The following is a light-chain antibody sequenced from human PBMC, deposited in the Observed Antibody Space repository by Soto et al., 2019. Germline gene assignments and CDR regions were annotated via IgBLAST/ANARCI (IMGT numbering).Light chain of an antibody. CDR3: QQAFSAEWT. CDR2: TSF. Sequence: IQMTQSPSSLSASVGDRVSITCRASQSIGTFLNWYQQKPGEAPNLLIHTSFTLYSGVPSRFSGTGSGTDFTLTISSLQPEDFATYFCQQAFSAEWTFGQRTKVDIK. V-gene: IGKV1-39*01. CDR1: QSIGTF. J-gene: IGKJ1*01.